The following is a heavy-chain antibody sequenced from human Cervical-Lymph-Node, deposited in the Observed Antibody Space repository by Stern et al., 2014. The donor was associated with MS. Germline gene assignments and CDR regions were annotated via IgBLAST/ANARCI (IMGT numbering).Heavy chain of an antibody. CDR2: IFPDDSYR. D-gene: IGHD3-22*01. CDR1: GYTFSNHW. Sequence: EVQLVESGAEMRKPGESLKISCEGSGYTFSNHWIAWVRQMPGKGLEYMGIIFPDDSYRKYSPSFQGQVTFSADKSIRTAYLQWNSLKASDTAIYFCARQAYDSSGLDYWGQGTLVTVSS. V-gene: IGHV5-51*01. CDR3: ARQAYDSSGLDY. J-gene: IGHJ4*02.